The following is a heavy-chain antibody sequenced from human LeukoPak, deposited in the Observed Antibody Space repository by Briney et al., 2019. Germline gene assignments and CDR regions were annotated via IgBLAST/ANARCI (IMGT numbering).Heavy chain of an antibody. Sequence: PGGSLRLSCAASGFTFSSYSMNWVRQAPGKGLEWVSSISSSSSYIYYADSVKGRFTISRDTAKNSLYLQMNSLRAEDTAVYYCARDNSRSPYDSSGYFFDYWGQGTLVTVSS. CDR2: ISSSSSYI. CDR3: ARDNSRSPYDSSGYFFDY. J-gene: IGHJ4*02. V-gene: IGHV3-21*01. CDR1: GFTFSSYS. D-gene: IGHD3-22*01.